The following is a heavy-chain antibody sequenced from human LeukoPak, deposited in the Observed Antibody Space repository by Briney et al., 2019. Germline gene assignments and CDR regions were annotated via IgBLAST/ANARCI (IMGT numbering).Heavy chain of an antibody. V-gene: IGHV1-69*05. Sequence: ASVKVSCKASGGTFSSYAISWVRQAPGQGLEWMGGIIPIFGTANYAQKFQGRVTITTDESTSTAYMELERLTSDDTAVYYCARDWDGWTDSFDPWGQGTLVIVSS. J-gene: IGHJ5*02. CDR3: ARDWDGWTDSFDP. CDR1: GGTFSSYA. D-gene: IGHD1-26*01. CDR2: IIPIFGTA.